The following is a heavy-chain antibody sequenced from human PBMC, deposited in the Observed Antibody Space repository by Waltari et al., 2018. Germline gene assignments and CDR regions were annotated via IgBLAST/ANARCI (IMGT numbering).Heavy chain of an antibody. CDR3: ARDRALLWFGELLPYYFDY. D-gene: IGHD3-10*01. V-gene: IGHV4-61*02. CDR1: GGSISSGSYY. Sequence: QVQLQESGPGLVKPSQTLSLTCTVSGGSISSGSYYWSWIRPPAGKGLEWIGRIYTSGSTNYNPSLKSRVTISVDTSKNQFSLKLSSVTAADTAVYYCARDRALLWFGELLPYYFDYWGQGTLVTVSS. CDR2: IYTSGST. J-gene: IGHJ4*02.